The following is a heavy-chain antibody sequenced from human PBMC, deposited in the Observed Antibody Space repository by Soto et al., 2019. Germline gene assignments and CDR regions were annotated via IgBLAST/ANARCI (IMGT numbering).Heavy chain of an antibody. CDR3: ARHTPAISISDH. CDR2: IYYSGST. V-gene: IGHV4-39*01. Sequence: QLQLQESGPGLVKPSETLSLTCTVSGGSISSSSYYWGWIRQPPGKGLEWIGSIYYSGSTYYNPPLKSRVTISVDTSTNQFSLKLSSVTAADTAVYYCARHTPAISISDHWGQGTLVTVSS. CDR1: GGSISSSSYY. J-gene: IGHJ4*02. D-gene: IGHD2-15*01.